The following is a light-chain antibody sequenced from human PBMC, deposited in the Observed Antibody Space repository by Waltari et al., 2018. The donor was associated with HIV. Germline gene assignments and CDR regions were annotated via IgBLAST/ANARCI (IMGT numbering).Light chain of an antibody. J-gene: IGLJ3*02. Sequence: QPVLPQSSSASASLAPSVKLTCPLTSWHSRPTIAWHHQQLGQAPRYLMKLEGGGSYNKGSGVPDRFSGSSSGADRYLTISNLQFEDEANYYCETWDSSTWVFGGGTKLTVL. CDR1: SWHSRPT. CDR3: ETWDSSTWV. V-gene: IGLV4-60*02. CDR2: LEGGGSY.